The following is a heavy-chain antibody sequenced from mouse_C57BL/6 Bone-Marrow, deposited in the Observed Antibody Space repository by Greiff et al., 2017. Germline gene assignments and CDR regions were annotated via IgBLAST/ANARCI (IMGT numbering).Heavy chain of an antibody. Sequence: QVQLQQSGAELVRPGASVTLSCKASGYTFTDYEMHWVKQTPVHGLEWIGAIDPETGGTAYNQKFKGKAILTADKSSSTAYMELRSLTSEDSAVYYCTRGWLPWYFDVWGTGTTDTVSS. D-gene: IGHD2-3*01. CDR2: IDPETGGT. CDR3: TRGWLPWYFDV. CDR1: GYTFTDYE. J-gene: IGHJ1*03. V-gene: IGHV1-15*01.